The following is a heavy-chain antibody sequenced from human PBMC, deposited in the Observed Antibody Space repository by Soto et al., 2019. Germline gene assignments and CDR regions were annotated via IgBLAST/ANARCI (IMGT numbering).Heavy chain of an antibody. D-gene: IGHD2-2*01. CDR2: INPNSGGT. CDR3: ARGVVVVPAAIPGYYGMDV. Sequence: ASVKVSCKASGYTFTGYYMHWVRQAPGQGLEWMGWINPNSGGTNYAQKFQGWVTMTRDTSISTAYMELSRLRSDDTAVYYCARGVVVVPAAIPGYYGMDVWGQGTTVTVSS. V-gene: IGHV1-2*04. CDR1: GYTFTGYY. J-gene: IGHJ6*02.